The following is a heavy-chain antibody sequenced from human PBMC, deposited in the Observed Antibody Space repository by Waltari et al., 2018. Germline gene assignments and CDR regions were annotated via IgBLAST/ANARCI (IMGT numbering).Heavy chain of an antibody. CDR3: ARSGYERTLNFMNAFDI. V-gene: IGHV4-4*02. CDR1: GFTFSSYSM. J-gene: IGHJ3*02. D-gene: IGHD5-12*01. Sequence: VQLVESGGGLVKPVGSLRLSCAASGFTFSSYSMNWVRQAPGKGLEWIGEIYHSGSTNYNPSLKSRVTISVDKSKNQFSLKLSSVTAADTAVYYCARSGYERTLNFMNAFDIWGQGTMVTVSS. CDR2: IYHSGST.